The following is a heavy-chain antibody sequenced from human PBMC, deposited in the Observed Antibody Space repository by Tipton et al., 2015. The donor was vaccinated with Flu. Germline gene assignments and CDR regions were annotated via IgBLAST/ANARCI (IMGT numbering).Heavy chain of an antibody. CDR3: ARKVGDY. V-gene: IGHV3-7*01. CDR1: GFTFSDYW. J-gene: IGHJ4*02. Sequence: QLVQSGGGLVQPGGSLRLSCAASGFTFSDYWMSWVRQPPGKGLEWVANIKQDGSEIHYVESVKGRFTISRDNAKNALSLQMHNLRVADTAVYYCARKVGDYWGQGTLVTVSS. D-gene: IGHD1-26*01. CDR2: IKQDGSEI.